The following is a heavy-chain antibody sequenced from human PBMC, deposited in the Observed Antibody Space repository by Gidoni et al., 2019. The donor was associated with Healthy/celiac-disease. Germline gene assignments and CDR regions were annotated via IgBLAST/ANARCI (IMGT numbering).Heavy chain of an antibody. Sequence: QLTLKESGPTQVKPTQTLTLTCTFHGLSLSTSGVGVGWIRQPPGKALEWLARIYWDDDKRYSPSLKSRLTITKDTSKNQVVLTMTNMDPVDTATYYCALVYYDYIWGPFDYWGQGTLVTVSS. V-gene: IGHV2-5*02. CDR1: GLSLSTSGVG. D-gene: IGHD3-16*01. J-gene: IGHJ4*02. CDR2: IYWDDDK. CDR3: ALVYYDYIWGPFDY.